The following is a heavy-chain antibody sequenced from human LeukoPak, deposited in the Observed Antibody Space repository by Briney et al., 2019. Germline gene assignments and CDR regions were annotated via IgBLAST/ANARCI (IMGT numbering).Heavy chain of an antibody. CDR3: ARDHGDYSGKDY. D-gene: IGHD4-17*01. J-gene: IGHJ4*02. V-gene: IGHV3-23*01. Sequence: GGSLRLSCAASGLTFSNYAMTWVRQAPGKGLEWVSTISGSGASTYYADSVKGRFTISRANSKNTLYLQMNSLRAEDTAVYFCARDHGDYSGKDYWGQGTLVTASS. CDR2: ISGSGAST. CDR1: GLTFSNYA.